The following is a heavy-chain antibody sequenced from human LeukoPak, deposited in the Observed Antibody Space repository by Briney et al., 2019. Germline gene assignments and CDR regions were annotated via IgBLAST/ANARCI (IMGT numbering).Heavy chain of an antibody. V-gene: IGHV4-4*07. CDR1: GGSVSIYH. D-gene: IGHD5-18*01. CDR2: IHTSGRT. CDR3: ARDPTQDTAMVRYFDY. Sequence: SETLSLTCTVSGGSVSIYHWNWIRQAAGKGLEWIGRIHTSGRTNNSPSLKSRVTMSVDTSKNRFSLKVTSVTAADTAVYYCARDPTQDTAMVRYFDYWGQGTLVTVSS. J-gene: IGHJ4*02.